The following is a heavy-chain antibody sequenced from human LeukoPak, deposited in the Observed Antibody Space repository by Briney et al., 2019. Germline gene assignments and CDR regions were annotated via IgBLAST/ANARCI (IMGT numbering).Heavy chain of an antibody. J-gene: IGHJ5*02. Sequence: FQGRVTMTRNTSISTAYMELSSLRSEDTAVYYCARGGARFGGFWFDPWGQGTLVTVSS. D-gene: IGHD3-10*01. V-gene: IGHV1-8*01. CDR3: ARGGARFGGFWFDP.